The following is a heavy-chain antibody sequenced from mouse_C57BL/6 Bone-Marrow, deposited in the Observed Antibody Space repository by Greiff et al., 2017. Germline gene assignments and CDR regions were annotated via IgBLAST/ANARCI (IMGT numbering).Heavy chain of an antibody. J-gene: IGHJ1*03. Sequence: EVKVVESGGGLVKPGGSLKLSCAASGFTFSSYTMSWVRQTPAKRLQWVAAISGGGGNTYYPDSVKGRFTISRDNAKNILYLQMSSLRSEDTALYYCSRQVTTVLATKYFDVWGTGTTVTVSS. V-gene: IGHV5-9*01. CDR3: SRQVTTVLATKYFDV. CDR1: GFTFSSYT. CDR2: ISGGGGNT. D-gene: IGHD1-1*01.